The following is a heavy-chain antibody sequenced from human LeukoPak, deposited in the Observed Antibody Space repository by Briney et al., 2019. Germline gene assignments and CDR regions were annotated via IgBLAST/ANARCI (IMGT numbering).Heavy chain of an antibody. V-gene: IGHV3-49*04. CDR3: SRDLNWSFDY. J-gene: IGHJ4*02. D-gene: IGHD1-1*01. Sequence: GGSLRLSCSASGFTFGDYAMSWVRQAPGKGLEWVGFIRSKAYGGTTEYAASVEGRFTISRDDSKSIAYLQMNSPKTEDTAVYYCSRDLNWSFDYWGQGTLVTVPS. CDR1: GFTFGDYA. CDR2: IRSKAYGGTT.